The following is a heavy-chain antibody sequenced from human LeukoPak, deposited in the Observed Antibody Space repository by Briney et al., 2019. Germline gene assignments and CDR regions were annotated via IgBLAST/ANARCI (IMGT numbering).Heavy chain of an antibody. J-gene: IGHJ4*02. CDR2: ISSSSSYI. Sequence: SGGSLRLSCAASGFTFTSYSMNWVRQAPGRGLEWVSSISSSSSYIYYADSVKGRFTISRDNAKNSLYLQMNSLRAEDTAVYYCARGKDQLLYDYWGQGTLVTVSS. D-gene: IGHD2-2*02. CDR1: GFTFTSYS. CDR3: ARGKDQLLYDY. V-gene: IGHV3-21*01.